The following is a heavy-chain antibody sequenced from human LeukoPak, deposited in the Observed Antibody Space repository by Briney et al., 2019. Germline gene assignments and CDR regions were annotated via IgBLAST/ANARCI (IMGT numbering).Heavy chain of an antibody. V-gene: IGHV3-73*01. CDR2: IRSKANSYAT. Sequence: GSLRLSCAASGFTFSGSAMHWVRQTSGKGLEWVGRIRSKANSYATAYAASVKGRFTISRDDSKNTAYLQMNSLKTEDTAVYYCTRGTYGEDYYYYYGMDVWGQGTTVTVSS. J-gene: IGHJ6*02. CDR1: GFTFSGSA. CDR3: TRGTYGEDYYYYYGMDV. D-gene: IGHD4-17*01.